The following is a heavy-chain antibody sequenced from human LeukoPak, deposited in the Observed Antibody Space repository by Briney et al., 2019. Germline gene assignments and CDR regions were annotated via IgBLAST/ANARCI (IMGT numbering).Heavy chain of an antibody. CDR3: ARDPPSYGGFDY. CDR2: IYTSGST. J-gene: IGHJ4*02. CDR1: GGSISSGSYY. Sequence: SETLSLTCTVSGGSISSGSYYWSWIRQPAGKGLEWIGRIYTSGSTNYNPSLKSRVTISVDTFKNQFSLKLSSVTAADTAVYYCARDPPSYGGFDYWGQGTLVTVSS. D-gene: IGHD4-23*01. V-gene: IGHV4-61*02.